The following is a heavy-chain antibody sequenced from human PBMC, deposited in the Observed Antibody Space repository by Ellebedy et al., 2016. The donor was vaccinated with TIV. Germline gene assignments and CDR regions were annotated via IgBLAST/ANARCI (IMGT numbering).Heavy chain of an antibody. CDR3: ARAGEKWELNY. J-gene: IGHJ4*02. CDR2: ISHDGSNK. D-gene: IGHD1-26*01. Sequence: GESLKISCAASGFTFGSYGMHWVRQAPGKGLEWVAVISHDGSNKYYADSVKGRFTISRDNSKNTVYLQMNSLRAEDTAVYYCARAGEKWELNYWGQGTLVTVSS. V-gene: IGHV3-30*03. CDR1: GFTFGSYG.